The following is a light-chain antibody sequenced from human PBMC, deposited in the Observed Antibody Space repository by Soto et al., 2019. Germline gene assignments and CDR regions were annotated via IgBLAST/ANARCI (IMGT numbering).Light chain of an antibody. Sequence: QSVLTQPPSASGSPGQSVTISCTGTSSDVGGYNYVSWYQQHPGKAPKLMIYEVSKRPSGVPDRFSGSKSGNTASLTVSGLQADAEADYYCSSYAGSNTFPYVFGTGTKVTVL. J-gene: IGLJ1*01. CDR3: SSYAGSNTFPYV. CDR1: SSDVGGYNY. V-gene: IGLV2-8*01. CDR2: EVS.